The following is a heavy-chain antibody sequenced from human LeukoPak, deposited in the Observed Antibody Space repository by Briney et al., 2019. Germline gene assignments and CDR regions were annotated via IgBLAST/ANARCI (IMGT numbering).Heavy chain of an antibody. V-gene: IGHV6-1*01. CDR2: TYYRSKWYN. CDR1: GDSVSNRRAA. Sequence: SQTLSLTCAISGDSVSNRRAAWNWIRQSPERGLEWLGRTYYRSKWYNDYAVSVKSRITINPDTSKNQFSLQLNSVTPEDTAVYYCARASGSYYRSEKLNWFDPWGQGTLVTVSS. D-gene: IGHD1-26*01. CDR3: ARASGSYYRSEKLNWFDP. J-gene: IGHJ5*02.